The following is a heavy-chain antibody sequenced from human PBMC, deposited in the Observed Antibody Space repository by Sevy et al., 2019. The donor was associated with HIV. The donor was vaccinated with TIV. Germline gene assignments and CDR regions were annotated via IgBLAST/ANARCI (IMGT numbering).Heavy chain of an antibody. CDR2: TSGRGGMT. Sequence: GGSLRLSCAASGFTFSTYAMNWVRQAPGMGLEWVSATSGRGGMTYYADSVKGRFTISRDNSKNTLYLQMNSLRAEDTAVYYCAREGDQQPFDYWGQRTLVTVSS. D-gene: IGHD6-13*01. CDR1: GFTFSTYA. CDR3: AREGDQQPFDY. J-gene: IGHJ4*02. V-gene: IGHV3-23*01.